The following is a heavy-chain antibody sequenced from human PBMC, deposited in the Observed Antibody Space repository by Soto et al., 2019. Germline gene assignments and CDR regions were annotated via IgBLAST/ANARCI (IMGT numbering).Heavy chain of an antibody. CDR2: FIPIFGTT. CDR3: ATNDPEARSASHDGFDV. CDR1: GSTFKSYA. J-gene: IGHJ3*01. Sequence: QVQLVQSGAEVRKPGSSVKVPCKASGSTFKSYAFNWVRQAPGQGLKWMGGFIPIFGTTNFAQEFQGRVTITADKSTGAAYIELMSLRTDETGVYSSATNDPEARSASHDGFDVWGKGTMVTVSS. D-gene: IGHD3-3*01. V-gene: IGHV1-69*06.